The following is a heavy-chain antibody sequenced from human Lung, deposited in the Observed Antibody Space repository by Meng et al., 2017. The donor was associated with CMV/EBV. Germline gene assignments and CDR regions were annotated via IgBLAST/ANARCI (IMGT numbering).Heavy chain of an antibody. CDR1: GFTFSSYW. Sequence: SCAASGFTFSSYWMHWVRQAPGKGLEWVSRIDSDGSSTTYAESVKGRFTIYRDNAKNTLFLQMISLRAEDTAVYYFTRDGDDYDATLHWGQGSLVTVSS. D-gene: IGHD4/OR15-4a*01. V-gene: IGHV3-74*01. CDR3: TRDGDDYDATLH. CDR2: IDSDGSST. J-gene: IGHJ4*02.